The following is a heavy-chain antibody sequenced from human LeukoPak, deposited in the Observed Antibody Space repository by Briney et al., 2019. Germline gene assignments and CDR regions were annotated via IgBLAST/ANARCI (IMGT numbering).Heavy chain of an antibody. CDR3: ARERAFYYFDY. J-gene: IGHJ4*02. CDR1: GFTFTTYT. V-gene: IGHV3-64*01. Sequence: GSLRLSCAASGFTFTTYTIHWVRQAPGQGLEYVSAVVGNGGTTYYANSVKGRFTTSRDNSKNTVYLQMGSLRAEDTAVYYCARERAFYYFDYWGQGALVTVSS. CDR2: VVGNGGTT.